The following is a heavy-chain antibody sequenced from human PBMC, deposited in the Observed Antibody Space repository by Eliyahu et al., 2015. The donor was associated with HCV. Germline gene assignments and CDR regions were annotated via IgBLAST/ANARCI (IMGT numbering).Heavy chain of an antibody. CDR1: GFTFSSYS. V-gene: IGHV3-21*01. CDR2: ISSSSSYI. D-gene: IGHD3-9*01. CDR3: ARLRDDWFHRRHYFDY. Sequence: EVQLVESGGGLVKPWGSLRLSCAASGFTFSSYSMNWVRQAPGKGLEWVSSISSSSSYIYYADSVKGRFTISRDNAKNSLYLQMNSLRAEDTAVYYCARLRDDWFHRRHYFDYWGQGTLVTVSS. J-gene: IGHJ4*02.